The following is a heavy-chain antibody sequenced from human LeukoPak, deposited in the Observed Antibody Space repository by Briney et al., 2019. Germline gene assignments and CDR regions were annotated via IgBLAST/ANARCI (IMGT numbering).Heavy chain of an antibody. CDR3: ARLAARPSDY. CDR2: INHSGST. J-gene: IGHJ4*02. CDR1: GGSFSGYY. V-gene: IGHV4-34*01. Sequence: SETLSLTCAVYGGSFSGYYWSWIRQPPGKGLEWIGEINHSGSTNYNPSLKSRVTISVDTSKNQFSLKLSSVTAADTAVYYCARLAARPSDYWGQGTLVTVSS. D-gene: IGHD6-6*01.